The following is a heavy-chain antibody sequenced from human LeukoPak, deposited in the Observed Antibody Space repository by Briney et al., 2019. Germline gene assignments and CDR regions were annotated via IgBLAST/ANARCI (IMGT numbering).Heavy chain of an antibody. Sequence: KPSETLSLTCAVYGGSFSGYYWSWIRQPPGKGLEWIGEINHSGSTNYNPSLKSRVTISVDTSKNQFSLKLSSVTAADTAVYYCARRDYDSSGRSPLDYWGQGTLVTVSS. CDR1: GGSFSGYY. CDR3: ARRDYDSSGRSPLDY. D-gene: IGHD3-22*01. V-gene: IGHV4-34*01. J-gene: IGHJ4*02. CDR2: INHSGST.